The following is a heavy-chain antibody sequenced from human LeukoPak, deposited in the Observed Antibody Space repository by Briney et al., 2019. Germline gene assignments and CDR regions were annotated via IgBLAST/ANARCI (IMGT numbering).Heavy chain of an antibody. V-gene: IGHV4-59*08. CDR2: IYYNGNT. D-gene: IGHD3-10*01. CDR1: GGSISSYY. CDR3: ARPGSRGFWYFDF. J-gene: IGHJ2*01. Sequence: SETLSLTCTVSGGSISSYYWSWIRQPPGKGLEWIGHIYYNGNTNYNPSLKSRVTISVDTSKNQFSLKLSSVTAADTAVYYCARPGSRGFWYFDFWGRGTLVTVPS.